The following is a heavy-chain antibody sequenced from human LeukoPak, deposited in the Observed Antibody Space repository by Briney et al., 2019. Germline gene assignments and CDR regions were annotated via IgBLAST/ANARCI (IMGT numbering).Heavy chain of an antibody. Sequence: GGSLRLSCAASGFTFSSYGVNWVRQAPGKGLEWVSSISSSSSYIYYADSVKGRFTISRDNAKNSLYLQMNSLRAEDTAVYYCARDWHSGSYGAFDIWGQGTMVTVSS. CDR3: ARDWHSGSYGAFDI. CDR2: ISSSSSYI. V-gene: IGHV3-21*01. CDR1: GFTFSSYG. D-gene: IGHD1-26*01. J-gene: IGHJ3*02.